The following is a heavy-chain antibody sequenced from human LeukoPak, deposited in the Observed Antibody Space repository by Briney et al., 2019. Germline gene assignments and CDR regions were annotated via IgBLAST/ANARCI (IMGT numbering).Heavy chain of an antibody. V-gene: IGHV3-7*01. Sequence: PGGSLRLSCAVSGVTFSTYWMSWVRQPPGKGLEWVANIKQDGSEQYYVDSVKGRFNISRDHDKNPLYLQMNSLRAEDTAMYYCARDSAGNDYWGQGTRVTVSS. D-gene: IGHD6-13*01. CDR2: IKQDGSEQ. CDR1: GVTFSTYW. J-gene: IGHJ4*02. CDR3: ARDSAGNDY.